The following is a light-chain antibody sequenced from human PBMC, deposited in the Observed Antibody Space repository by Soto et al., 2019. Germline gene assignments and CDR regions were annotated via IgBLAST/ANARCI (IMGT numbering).Light chain of an antibody. CDR2: ATS. V-gene: IGKV3-20*01. Sequence: EIVLTQSPGTLSLSPGERATLSCRASQSVGSNYLAWFQQKPGQPPRLLIHATSTRASGIPDRFSGSGSGTDFTRSISRLEPADFVLYYCQQYDSSLPWTFGQGTTVEIK. CDR3: QQYDSSLPWT. CDR1: QSVGSNY. J-gene: IGKJ1*01.